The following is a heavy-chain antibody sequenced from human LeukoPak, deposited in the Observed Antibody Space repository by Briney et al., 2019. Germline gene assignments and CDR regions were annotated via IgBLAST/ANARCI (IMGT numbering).Heavy chain of an antibody. CDR2: ISSSSSTI. D-gene: IGHD2-2*01. V-gene: IGHV3-48*01. CDR1: GFTFSSYS. J-gene: IGHJ6*03. Sequence: GGSLRLSCAASGFTFSSYSMNWVRQAPGKGLEWVSYISSSSSTIYYADSVKGRFTISRDNAKNSLYLQMNSLRAEDTAVYYCARDPTDIVVVPAAITVKDYYYYYMDVWGKGTTVAVSS. CDR3: ARDPTDIVVVPAAITVKDYYYYYMDV.